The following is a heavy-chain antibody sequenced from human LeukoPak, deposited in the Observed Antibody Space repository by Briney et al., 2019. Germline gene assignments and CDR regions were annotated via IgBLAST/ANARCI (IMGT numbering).Heavy chain of an antibody. CDR2: ISAYNGNT. CDR1: GYTFTSYG. Sequence: ASVKVSCKASGYTFTSYGISWVRQAPGQGLEWMGWISAYNGNTNYAQKLQGRVTMTTDTSTSTAYVELRSLRSDDTAVYYCARDYYGDYDDYWGQGTLVTVSS. V-gene: IGHV1-18*01. CDR3: ARDYYGDYDDY. J-gene: IGHJ4*02. D-gene: IGHD3-3*01.